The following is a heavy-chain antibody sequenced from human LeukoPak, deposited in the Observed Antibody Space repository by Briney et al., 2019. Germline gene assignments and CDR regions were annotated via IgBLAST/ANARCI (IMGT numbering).Heavy chain of an antibody. CDR2: IIPILGIA. J-gene: IGHJ4*02. D-gene: IGHD2-21*01. CDR3: ARDLGDPETDY. Sequence: ASVKVSCKASGGTFSSYAISWVRQAPGQGLEWMGRIIPILGIANYAQKFQGRVTITADKSTSTAYMELSSLRSEDTAVYYCARDLGDPETDYWGQGTLVTVSS. CDR1: GGTFSSYA. V-gene: IGHV1-69*04.